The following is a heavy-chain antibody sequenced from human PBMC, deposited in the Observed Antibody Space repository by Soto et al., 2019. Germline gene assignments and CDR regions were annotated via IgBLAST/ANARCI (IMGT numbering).Heavy chain of an antibody. CDR1: GFTFSSYA. Sequence: EVQLLESGGDVVRPGGSLRLSCAASGFTFSSYAMGWVRQAPGKGLEWVAGVSRAGTYTFYADSVRGRFSISRDNSRDTVDLSMTALRGDGTAVYFCVKYTVTEDLGESWGQGTLVSVSS. CDR2: VSRAGTYT. J-gene: IGHJ5*02. V-gene: IGHV3-23*01. CDR3: VKYTVTEDLGES. D-gene: IGHD3-16*01.